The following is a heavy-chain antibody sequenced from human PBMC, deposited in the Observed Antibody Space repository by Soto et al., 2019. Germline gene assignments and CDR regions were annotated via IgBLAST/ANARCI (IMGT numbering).Heavy chain of an antibody. Sequence: QVQLQESGPGLVRPSETLSLMCSVSGVSISRGGHHWSWIRRHPDKGLEWIGNIYYTGTTSYNPSLKSRTTISVDTARDQFSPQMTAVTAADTAIYYCARQGCGNDCIGEYSLDPWGQGILVSFSP. D-gene: IGHD2-21*02. CDR2: IYYTGTT. J-gene: IGHJ5*02. CDR1: GVSISRGGHH. V-gene: IGHV4-31*03. CDR3: ARQGCGNDCIGEYSLDP.